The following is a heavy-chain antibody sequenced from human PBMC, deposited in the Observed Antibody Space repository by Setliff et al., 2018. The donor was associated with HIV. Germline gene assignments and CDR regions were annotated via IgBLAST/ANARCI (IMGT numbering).Heavy chain of an antibody. V-gene: IGHV4-34*01. Sequence: SETLSLTCAVYGGSFSGYYWSWIRQPPGKGLEWIGEINHSGSTNYNPSLKSRVTISIDRSKNQFSLKLSSVTAADTAVYYCASHRGSSSGGPGEIDYWGQGTLVTVSS. D-gene: IGHD3-10*01. J-gene: IGHJ4*02. CDR3: ASHRGSSSGGPGEIDY. CDR1: GGSFSGYY. CDR2: INHSGST.